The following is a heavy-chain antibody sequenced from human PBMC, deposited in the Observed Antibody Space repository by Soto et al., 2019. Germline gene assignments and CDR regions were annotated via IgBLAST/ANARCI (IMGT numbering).Heavy chain of an antibody. Sequence: SETLSLTCAVYGGSFSGYYWSWIRQPPGKGLEWIGEINHSGSTNYYPSLKSRVTISVDTSKNQFSLKLSSVTAADTAVYYCARGFISYNLLTTMTQNPPDYWGQGTLVTVSS. CDR3: ARGFISYNLLTTMTQNPPDY. D-gene: IGHD4-17*01. CDR2: INHSGST. J-gene: IGHJ4*02. V-gene: IGHV4-34*01. CDR1: GGSFSGYY.